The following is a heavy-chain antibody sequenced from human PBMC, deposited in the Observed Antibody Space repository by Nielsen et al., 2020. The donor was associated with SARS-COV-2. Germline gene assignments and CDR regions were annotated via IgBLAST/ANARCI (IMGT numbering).Heavy chain of an antibody. CDR1: GGSFSGYY. V-gene: IGHV4-34*01. D-gene: IGHD3-3*01. CDR2: INHSGST. CDR3: ARLTIFGVVTITYYYYGMDV. Sequence: SETLSLTCAVYGGSFSGYYWSWIRQPPGKGLEWIGEINHSGSTNYNPSLKSRVTISVDTSKNQFSLKLSSVTAADTAVYYCARLTIFGVVTITYYYYGMDVWGQGTTVTVSS. J-gene: IGHJ6*02.